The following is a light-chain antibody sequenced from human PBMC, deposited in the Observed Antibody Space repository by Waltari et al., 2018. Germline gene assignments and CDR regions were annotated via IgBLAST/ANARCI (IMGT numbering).Light chain of an antibody. CDR1: QDINSY. CDR2: AAT. CDR3: LQHNSYPLT. Sequence: DIQITQSPSSLSASVGDTVTIPCRASQDINSYLNWFQQKPGKAPKLLIYAATTLQSGVPSRFSGSRSGTEFSLTISSLQPEDFASYYCLQHNSYPLTFGGGTKVEIK. J-gene: IGKJ4*01. V-gene: IGKV1-17*01.